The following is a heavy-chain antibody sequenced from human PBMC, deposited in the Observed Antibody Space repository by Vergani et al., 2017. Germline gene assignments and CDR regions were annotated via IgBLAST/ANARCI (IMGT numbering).Heavy chain of an antibody. D-gene: IGHD2-15*01. Sequence: EVQLLESGGGLVQPGGSLRLSCAASGFTFSSYAMSWVRQAPGKGLEWVSSISSSSSYIYYADSVKGRFTISRDNAKNSLYLQMNSLRAEDTAVYYCARVLYCSGGSCYPLFDYWGQGTLVTVSS. J-gene: IGHJ4*02. CDR1: GFTFSSYA. CDR2: ISSSSSYI. CDR3: ARVLYCSGGSCYPLFDY. V-gene: IGHV3-21*01.